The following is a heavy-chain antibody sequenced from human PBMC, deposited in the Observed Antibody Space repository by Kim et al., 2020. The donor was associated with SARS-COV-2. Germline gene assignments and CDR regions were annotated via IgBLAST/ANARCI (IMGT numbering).Heavy chain of an antibody. V-gene: IGHV4-39*06. D-gene: IGHD5-18*01. CDR3: ARDRRVQLWSHFDY. Sequence: TPHRKSRVTISVDTSSNQFTLQMSSVTAADTAVYYCARDRRVQLWSHFDYWGQGTLVTVSS. J-gene: IGHJ4*02.